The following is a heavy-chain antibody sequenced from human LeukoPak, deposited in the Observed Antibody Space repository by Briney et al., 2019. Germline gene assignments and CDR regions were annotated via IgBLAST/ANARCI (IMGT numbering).Heavy chain of an antibody. D-gene: IGHD3-16*02. Sequence: GGALRLSCAASGFTLSSFSMSWVRPAPGKGLEWISVISASGGSTYYADSVKGRFTISRDNSKNTLHLQMNSLRAEDTAVYYCAKGISIYSYFDNWGQGTLVTVSS. CDR1: GFTLSSFS. CDR3: AKGISIYSYFDN. V-gene: IGHV3-23*01. CDR2: ISASGGST. J-gene: IGHJ4*02.